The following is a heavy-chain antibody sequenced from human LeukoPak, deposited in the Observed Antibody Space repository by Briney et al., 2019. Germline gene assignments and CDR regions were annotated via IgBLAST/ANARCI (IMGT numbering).Heavy chain of an antibody. CDR1: GFGFGQYE. J-gene: IGHJ6*02. V-gene: IGHV3-48*03. CDR3: AKDFPHWYEVPHGMDV. CDR2: ISVRAATI. D-gene: IGHD1-14*01. Sequence: GGSLRLSCAASGFGFGQYEMNWVRQAPGKGLEWIAYISVRAATIYYGDSGEGRFTISRDDAKNSLYLQMNGLRVEDTAIYYCAKDFPHWYEVPHGMDVWGQGTTVTV.